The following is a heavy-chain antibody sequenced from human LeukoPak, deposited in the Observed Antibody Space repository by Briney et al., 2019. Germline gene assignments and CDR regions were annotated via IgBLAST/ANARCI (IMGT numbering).Heavy chain of an antibody. D-gene: IGHD1-26*01. V-gene: IGHV4-59*08. Sequence: PSETLSLTCTVSGGSISSYYWSWIRQPPGKGLEWIGYIYYSGSPNYNPSLKSRVTISVDTSKNQFSLKLSSVTAADTAVYYCARHGGGGSYRSNDFDYWGQGTLVTVSS. CDR1: GGSISSYY. CDR2: IYYSGSP. CDR3: ARHGGGGSYRSNDFDY. J-gene: IGHJ4*02.